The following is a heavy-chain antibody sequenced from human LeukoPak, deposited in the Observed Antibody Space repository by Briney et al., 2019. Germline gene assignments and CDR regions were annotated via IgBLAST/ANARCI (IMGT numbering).Heavy chain of an antibody. Sequence: PGGSLRLSCAASAFTFSSYVMSWVRQAPGKGLEWVSAISGSGGSTYYADSVKGRFTISRDNSKNTLYLQMNSLRAEDTAVYYCAKDVGYCSSTTCYKPFDYWGQGTLVTVSS. V-gene: IGHV3-23*01. J-gene: IGHJ4*02. D-gene: IGHD2-2*02. CDR1: AFTFSSYV. CDR3: AKDVGYCSSTTCYKPFDY. CDR2: ISGSGGST.